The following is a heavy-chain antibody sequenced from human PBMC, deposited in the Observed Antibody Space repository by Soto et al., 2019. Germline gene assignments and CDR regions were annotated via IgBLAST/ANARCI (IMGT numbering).Heavy chain of an antibody. D-gene: IGHD3-16*01. J-gene: IGHJ6*04. V-gene: IGHV1-8*01. CDR3: ATEGVRGMEV. CDR2: MNPNSGNT. Sequence: QVQLVQSGSEVKKPGSSVKVSCKASGYTFTSYDINWVRQATGQGLEWMGWMNPNSGNTGYAQKFQGRVTMTRHTSIRTAYMELSSLRSEGTAVYYCATEGVRGMEVWGKGTKVSVSS. CDR1: GYTFTSYD.